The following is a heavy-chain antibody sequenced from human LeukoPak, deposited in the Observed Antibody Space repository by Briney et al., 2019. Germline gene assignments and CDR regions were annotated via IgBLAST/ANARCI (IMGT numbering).Heavy chain of an antibody. Sequence: GGSLRLSCAASGFTFSSYHMNWVRQAPGKGLEWVSYISSSGSPTHYADSVKGRFTISRDNAKNSLYLQMTSLRAEDTAVYYCARDTYDILTGYYKWAFDIWGQGTMVTVSS. J-gene: IGHJ3*02. CDR3: ARDTYDILTGYYKWAFDI. CDR1: GFTFSSYH. CDR2: ISSSGSPT. V-gene: IGHV3-48*01. D-gene: IGHD3-9*01.